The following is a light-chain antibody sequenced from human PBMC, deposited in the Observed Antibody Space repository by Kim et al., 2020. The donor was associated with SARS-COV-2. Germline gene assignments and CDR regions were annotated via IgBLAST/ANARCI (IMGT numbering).Light chain of an antibody. V-gene: IGLV3-19*01. CDR2: GKN. CDR1: SLRSYY. CDR3: NSRDSNDNVV. Sequence: VALGQTVRITWQGDSLRSYYATWYQQQPRQAPILVVYGKNNRPAGIPDRFSCSSSGNTASLTITGAQAEDEADYYCNSRDSNDNVVFGGGTKVTVL. J-gene: IGLJ2*01.